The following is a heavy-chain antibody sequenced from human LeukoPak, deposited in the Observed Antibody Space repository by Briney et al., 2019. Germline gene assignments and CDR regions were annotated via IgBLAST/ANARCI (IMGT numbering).Heavy chain of an antibody. J-gene: IGHJ4*02. CDR2: IYSDNT. D-gene: IGHD2-21*01. Sequence: GGSLRLSCTVSGFTVSSNSMSWVRQAPGKGLEWVSFIYSDNTHYSDSVKGRFTISRDNSKNTLYLQMNSLRAEDTAVYYCAKSNRPVIAMVVLDYWGQGTLVTVSS. V-gene: IGHV3-53*01. CDR1: GFTVSSNS. CDR3: AKSNRPVIAMVVLDY.